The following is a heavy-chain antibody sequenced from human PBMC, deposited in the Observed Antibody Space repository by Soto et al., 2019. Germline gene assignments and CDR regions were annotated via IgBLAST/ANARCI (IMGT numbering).Heavy chain of an antibody. V-gene: IGHV3-21*01. CDR2: ISSSGDT. CDR3: ARGADYSNSNFDY. CDR1: GFAFSSYS. J-gene: IGHJ4*02. Sequence: EVQLVESRGGLVKPGGSLRLSCAVSGFAFSSYSVNWVRQAPGKGLEWVSSISSSGDTYYADSVKGRLAISRDNAKNSLYLQMTSLRVEDTAVYYCARGADYSNSNFDYWGQGTLVTVSS. D-gene: IGHD4-4*01.